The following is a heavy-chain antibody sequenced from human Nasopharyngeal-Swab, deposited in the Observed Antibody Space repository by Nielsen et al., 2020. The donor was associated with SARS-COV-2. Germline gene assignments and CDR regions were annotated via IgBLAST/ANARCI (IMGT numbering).Heavy chain of an antibody. CDR3: ARDRNLRTVRYFDL. CDR2: ISSTGSTI. CDR1: GFTFSAYD. V-gene: IGHV3-48*03. D-gene: IGHD4-17*01. Sequence: GESLKISCAASGFTFSAYDMNWVRQAPGKGLEWVSYISSTGSTINYADSVKGRVTISRDNAKNSLYLQMNSLRAEDTAVYYCARDRNLRTVRYFDLWGRGSLVTVSS. J-gene: IGHJ2*01.